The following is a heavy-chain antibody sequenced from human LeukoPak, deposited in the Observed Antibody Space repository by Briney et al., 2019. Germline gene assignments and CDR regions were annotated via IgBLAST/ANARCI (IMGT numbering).Heavy chain of an antibody. CDR3: ANDIHPKAGSPSGYMDV. D-gene: IGHD6-13*01. CDR2: ISWNSGSI. CDR1: GFTFDDYA. V-gene: IGHV3-9*01. Sequence: GGSLRLSCAASGFTFDDYAMHWVRQAPGKGLEWVSGISWNSGSIGYADSVKGRFTIPRDNAKNSLYLQMNSLRAEDTALYYCANDIHPKAGSPSGYMDVWGKGTTVTISS. J-gene: IGHJ6*03.